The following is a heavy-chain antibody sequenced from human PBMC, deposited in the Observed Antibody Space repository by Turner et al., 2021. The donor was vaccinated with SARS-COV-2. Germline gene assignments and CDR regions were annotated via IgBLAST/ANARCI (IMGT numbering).Heavy chain of an antibody. J-gene: IGHJ4*02. Sequence: EVQLVESGGGLVQPEGSLRLSCDASGFTFSKFFMHWVRQAPVKGLVWVSRISDDVSSPAYADSVKGRFTISRDNAKNTLYLQMNSLTAEDSSVYYCVRSDVNAWYGLLDYWGQGTLVTVSS. V-gene: IGHV3-74*01. CDR2: ISDDVSSP. D-gene: IGHD3-16*01. CDR1: GFTFSKFF. CDR3: VRSDVNAWYGLLDY.